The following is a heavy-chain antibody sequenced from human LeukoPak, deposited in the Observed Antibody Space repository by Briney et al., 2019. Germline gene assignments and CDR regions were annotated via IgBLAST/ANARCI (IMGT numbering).Heavy chain of an antibody. CDR1: GFTFSSYA. V-gene: IGHV3-23*01. J-gene: IGHJ4*02. Sequence: GGSLRLSCAASGFTFSSYAMSWVRQAPGKGLEWVSGFSVSDQTTYYADSVKGRFTISRDNSKNTLYLQMNSLRAEDTAVYYCAKGPEGSHYYDSSGYPFDYWGQGTLVTVSS. CDR2: FSVSDQTT. CDR3: AKGPEGSHYYDSSGYPFDY. D-gene: IGHD3-22*01.